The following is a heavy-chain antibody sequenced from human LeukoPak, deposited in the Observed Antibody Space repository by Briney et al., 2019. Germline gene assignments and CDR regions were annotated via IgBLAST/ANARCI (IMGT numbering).Heavy chain of an antibody. CDR2: IIPILGIA. CDR3: ARAPGIAAIGAFDI. D-gene: IGHD6-25*01. V-gene: IGHV1-69*02. Sequence: GASVKVSCKASGGTFSSYTISWVRQAPGQGLEWMGRIIPILGIANYAQKFQGRVTITADKSTSTAYMELSSLKSEDTAVYCCARAPGIAAIGAFDIWGQGTMVTVSS. CDR1: GGTFSSYT. J-gene: IGHJ3*02.